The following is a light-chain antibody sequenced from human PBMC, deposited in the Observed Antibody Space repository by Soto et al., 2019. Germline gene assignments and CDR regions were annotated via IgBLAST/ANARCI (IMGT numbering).Light chain of an antibody. CDR1: QDISTW. Sequence: DMHMTQSPCSVSVSLLEMITITVLASQDISTWVAWYQLKPGKAPKLLIYEASSLEKGVPARFGGSGSGTEFTLTISSLQPDDFATYYCQQYDGYSWTFGQGTKVDIK. V-gene: IGKV1-5*03. CDR2: EAS. CDR3: QQYDGYSWT. J-gene: IGKJ1*01.